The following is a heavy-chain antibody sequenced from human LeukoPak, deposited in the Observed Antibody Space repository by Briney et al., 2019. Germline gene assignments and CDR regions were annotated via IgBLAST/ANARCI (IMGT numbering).Heavy chain of an antibody. V-gene: IGHV3-7*03. Sequence: PGGSLRLSCAASGFTFSSYWMSWVRQAPGKGLEGVANIKQDGSEKYYVDSVKGRFTISRDNAKNSMYLQMNSLRAEDMALYYCAKTIWAYSGSLGNAFDIWGQGTMVTVSS. D-gene: IGHD1-26*01. CDR1: GFTFSSYW. J-gene: IGHJ3*02. CDR2: IKQDGSEK. CDR3: AKTIWAYSGSLGNAFDI.